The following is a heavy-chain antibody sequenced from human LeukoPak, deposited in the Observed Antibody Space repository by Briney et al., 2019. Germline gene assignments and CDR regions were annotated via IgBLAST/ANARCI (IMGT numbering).Heavy chain of an antibody. J-gene: IGHJ5*02. Sequence: GGSLRLSCAASGFTFDEHAMHWVRQAPGKGLEWVSAISRRSGSIGYADSVKGRFTISRDNAKNFVYLQMNSLRAEDTALYYCVKGPLWFGDQPRFDPWGQGTLVTVSS. CDR1: GFTFDEHA. CDR2: ISRRSGSI. D-gene: IGHD3-10*01. CDR3: VKGPLWFGDQPRFDP. V-gene: IGHV3-9*01.